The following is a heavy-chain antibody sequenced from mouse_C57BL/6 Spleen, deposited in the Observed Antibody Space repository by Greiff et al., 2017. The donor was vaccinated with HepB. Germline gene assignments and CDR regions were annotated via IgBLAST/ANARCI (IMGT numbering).Heavy chain of an antibody. D-gene: IGHD2-3*01. Sequence: QVQLQESGPGLVAPSQSLSITCTVSGFSLTSYAISWVRQPPGKGLEWLGVIWTGGGTNYNSALKSRLSISKDNSKSQVFLKMNSLQTDDTARYYCARNSPSYDGYYGWFAYWGQGTLVTVSA. J-gene: IGHJ3*01. CDR3: ARNSPSYDGYYGWFAY. CDR2: IWTGGGT. V-gene: IGHV2-9-1*01. CDR1: GFSLTSYA.